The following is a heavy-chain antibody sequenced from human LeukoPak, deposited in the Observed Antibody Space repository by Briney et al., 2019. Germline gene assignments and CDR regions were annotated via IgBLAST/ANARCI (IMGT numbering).Heavy chain of an antibody. J-gene: IGHJ4*02. D-gene: IGHD6-19*01. CDR1: GFTFSSYA. V-gene: IGHV3-13*01. Sequence: PGGSLRLSCAASGFTFSSYAMHWVRQATRKGLEWVSAIGTAGDTYYPGSVKGRFTISRENDKNSLYLQMNSLRAGDTAVYYCARVVVDSTGWYHYDYWGQGTLVTVSS. CDR2: IGTAGDT. CDR3: ARVVVDSTGWYHYDY.